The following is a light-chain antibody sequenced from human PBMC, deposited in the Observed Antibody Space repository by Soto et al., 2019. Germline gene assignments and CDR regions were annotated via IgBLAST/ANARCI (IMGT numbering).Light chain of an antibody. CDR2: SAS. Sequence: DIQMTQSPSSLSASVGDRVTITCRASQDISGYLAWYQQKPGKFPKLLIYSASTLQSGVPSRFSGSGSGTDFTLTISSLQPEDVATYYCQKFNTAPLTFGQGTRLEIK. CDR1: QDISGY. J-gene: IGKJ5*01. V-gene: IGKV1-27*01. CDR3: QKFNTAPLT.